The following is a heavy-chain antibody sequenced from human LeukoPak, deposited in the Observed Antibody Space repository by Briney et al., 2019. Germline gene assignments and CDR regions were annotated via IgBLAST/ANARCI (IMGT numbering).Heavy chain of an antibody. CDR1: GFTFSSYW. CDR3: ARVGPPYYYYYMDV. Sequence: PGGSLRLSCAASGFTFSSYWVTWVRQAPGKGLEWVANIKQDGSEKYSVDSLKGRFTISRDNAKKLLYLQMNSLRVEDTAVYYCARVGPPYYYYYMDVWGKGTTVTVSS. CDR2: IKQDGSEK. V-gene: IGHV3-7*01. J-gene: IGHJ6*03.